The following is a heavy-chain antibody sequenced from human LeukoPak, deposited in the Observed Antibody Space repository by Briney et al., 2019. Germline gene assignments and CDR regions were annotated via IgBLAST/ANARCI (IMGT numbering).Heavy chain of an antibody. V-gene: IGHV3-15*01. CDR3: AASSGWTGTFDY. D-gene: IGHD6-19*01. Sequence: GGSLRLSCAASGFIFSNAWMAWVRQAPGKGLEWVGRIKSKTDGGTTDYAAPVKGRFTISRDDSKNTLYLQMNSLKTEDTDVYFCAASSGWTGTFDYWGRETLVTVSS. CDR1: GFIFSNAW. CDR2: IKSKTDGGTT. J-gene: IGHJ4*02.